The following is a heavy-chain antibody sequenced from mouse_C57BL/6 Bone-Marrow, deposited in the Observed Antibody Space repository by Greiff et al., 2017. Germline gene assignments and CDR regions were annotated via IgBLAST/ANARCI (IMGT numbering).Heavy chain of an antibody. CDR3: ACPYYYGSSYGFAY. CDR1: GYTFTSYG. CDR2: IYPRSGNT. V-gene: IGHV1-81*01. Sequence: VQLQQSGAELARPGASVKLSCKASGYTFTSYGISWVKQRTGQGLEWIGEIYPRSGNTYYNEKFKGKATLTADKSSSTAYMELRSLTSEDSAVYVCACPYYYGSSYGFAYWGQGTLVTVSA. J-gene: IGHJ3*01. D-gene: IGHD1-1*01.